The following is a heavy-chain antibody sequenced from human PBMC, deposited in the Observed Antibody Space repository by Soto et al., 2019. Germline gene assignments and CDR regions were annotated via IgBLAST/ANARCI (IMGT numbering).Heavy chain of an antibody. J-gene: IGHJ3*02. D-gene: IGHD2-15*01. V-gene: IGHV3-23*01. CDR3: APHVHCSGGSCHHAAFDI. CDR2: IRDGGEST. CDR1: GFIFGNYM. Sequence: EVQLLESGGGLVQPGESLRLSCAFSGFIFGNYMMTWVRQAPGKGLEWVSTIRDGGESTYYADSVKGRLTISRDNSKNTLYLQMDSLAVENTAVYYCAPHVHCSGGSCHHAAFDIRGQGTMVTVSS.